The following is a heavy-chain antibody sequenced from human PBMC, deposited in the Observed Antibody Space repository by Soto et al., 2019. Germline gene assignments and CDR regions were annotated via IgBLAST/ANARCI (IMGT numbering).Heavy chain of an antibody. D-gene: IGHD1-26*01. CDR1: GFTFSNYW. J-gene: IGHJ4*02. CDR3: ARAPIVGAHPSPDY. Sequence: PGGSLRLSCAASGFTFSNYWMTWVRQAPGKGLEWVANIKEDGSEKHYVDSVKGRFTISRDNAKNSLYLQMNSLRAEDTAVYYCARAPIVGAHPSPDYWGQGTLVTVSS. V-gene: IGHV3-7*01. CDR2: IKEDGSEK.